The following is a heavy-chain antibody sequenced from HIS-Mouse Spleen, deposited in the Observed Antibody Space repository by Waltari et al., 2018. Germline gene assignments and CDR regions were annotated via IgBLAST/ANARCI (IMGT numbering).Heavy chain of an antibody. CDR3: AREIPYSSSWYDWYFDL. Sequence: QLQLQESGPGLVKPSETLSLTCTVSGGSIRSSSYYWGWIRQPPGKGLEWIESIYYSGGTYYNPSLKSRVTISVDTSKNQFSLKLSSVSAADTAVYYCAREIPYSSSWYDWYFDLWGRGTLVTVSS. CDR1: GGSIRSSSYY. V-gene: IGHV4-39*07. D-gene: IGHD6-13*01. CDR2: IYYSGGT. J-gene: IGHJ2*01.